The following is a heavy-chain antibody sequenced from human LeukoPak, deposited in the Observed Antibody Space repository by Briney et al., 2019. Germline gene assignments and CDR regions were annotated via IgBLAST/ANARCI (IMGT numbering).Heavy chain of an antibody. D-gene: IGHD1-26*01. J-gene: IGHJ4*02. V-gene: IGHV3-30*04. Sequence: GGSLRLSCAASGFTFSSYAMHWVRQAPGKGLEWVAFISYDGSNKYYADSVKGRFTISRDNSKNTLYLQMNSLRTEDTAVYYCAKDSGSGGATPGDYWGQGTLVTVSS. CDR2: ISYDGSNK. CDR1: GFTFSSYA. CDR3: AKDSGSGGATPGDY.